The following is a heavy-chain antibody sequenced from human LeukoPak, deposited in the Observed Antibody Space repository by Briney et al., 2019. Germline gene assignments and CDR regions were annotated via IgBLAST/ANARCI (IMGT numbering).Heavy chain of an antibody. J-gene: IGHJ4*02. CDR3: AVSGYDPSPVDY. V-gene: IGHV1-18*01. CDR1: GYTFTSYG. Sequence: ASVKVSCKASGYTFTSYGISWVRQAPGQGLEWMGWISAYNGNTNYAQKLQGRVTMTTDTSTSTAYMELRSLRSDDTAAYYCAVSGYDPSPVDYWGQGTLVTVSS. CDR2: ISAYNGNT. D-gene: IGHD5-12*01.